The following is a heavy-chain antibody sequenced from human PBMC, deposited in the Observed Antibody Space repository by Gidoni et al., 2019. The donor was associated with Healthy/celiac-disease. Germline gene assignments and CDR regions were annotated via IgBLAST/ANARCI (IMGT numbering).Heavy chain of an antibody. CDR2: IYYSGST. V-gene: IGHV4-39*01. J-gene: IGHJ3*02. CDR3: ARPLIEGWLLNRHDAFDI. Sequence: QLQLQESGPGLVKPSETLSLTCTVPGGSISSSSYYWGWIRQPPGKGLEWIGSIYYSGSTYYNPSLKSRVTISVDTSKNQCSLKLSSVTAADTAVYYCARPLIEGWLLNRHDAFDIWGQGTMVTVSS. CDR1: GGSISSSSYY. D-gene: IGHD1-26*01.